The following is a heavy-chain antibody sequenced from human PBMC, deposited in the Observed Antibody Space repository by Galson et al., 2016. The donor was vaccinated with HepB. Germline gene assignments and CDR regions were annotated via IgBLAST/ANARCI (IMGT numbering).Heavy chain of an antibody. CDR1: GYTFTGHY. CDR2: INANSGGT. CDR3: ARSSTKAPSKDYDFWSGYLTY. Sequence: SVKVSCKASGYTFTGHYMHWVRQAPGQGLGWMGWINANSGGTKKAQKFQDRVTMTRDTSNSTAYMELSWLRSDDTAVYYCARSSTKAPSKDYDFWSGYLTYWGQGTLVTVSS. V-gene: IGHV1-2*02. D-gene: IGHD3-3*01. J-gene: IGHJ4*02.